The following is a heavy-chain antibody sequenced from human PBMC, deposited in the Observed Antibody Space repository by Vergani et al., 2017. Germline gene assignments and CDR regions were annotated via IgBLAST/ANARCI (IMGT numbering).Heavy chain of an antibody. CDR1: GFTFSSYS. J-gene: IGHJ4*02. Sequence: VQLVESGGGVVQPGRSLRLSCAASGFTFSSYSMNWVRQAPGKGLEWVSYISSSSSTIYYADSVKGRFTISRDNAKNSLYLQMNSLRAEDTAVYYCARETDKTTADYWGQGTLVTVSS. D-gene: IGHD4-17*01. CDR2: ISSSSSTI. V-gene: IGHV3-48*04. CDR3: ARETDKTTADY.